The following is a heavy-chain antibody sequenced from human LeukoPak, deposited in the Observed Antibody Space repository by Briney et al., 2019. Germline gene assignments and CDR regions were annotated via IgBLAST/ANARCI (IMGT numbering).Heavy chain of an antibody. Sequence: PGGSLRLSCAASGFTFDDYGMTWVRQAPGKGLEWVCGIHWNGVSTGYAGSVKGRFTISRDNAKNSLYLQMNSLRAEDTALYYCARSPRIIIVRGLISYYYYMDVWGKGTTVTVSS. V-gene: IGHV3-20*04. CDR2: IHWNGVST. D-gene: IGHD3-10*01. CDR1: GFTFDDYG. CDR3: ARSPRIIIVRGLISYYYYMDV. J-gene: IGHJ6*03.